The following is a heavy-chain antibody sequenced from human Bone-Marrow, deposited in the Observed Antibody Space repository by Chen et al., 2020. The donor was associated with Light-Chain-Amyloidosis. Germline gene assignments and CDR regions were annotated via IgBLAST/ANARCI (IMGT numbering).Heavy chain of an antibody. CDR1: GGSLAGYF. D-gene: IGHD3-3*01. Sequence: QVQLQQWGAGLLNPSETLSPTSGVSGGSLAGYFWRWTRPYPGKGLEWVGEIHHSGHTKYNTALRRRVTISVDTSTNQFSLKFRSVPAADTAVYYCARGIFGIVRSAYSYYMDVWGKGSTVTVSS. J-gene: IGHJ6*03. V-gene: IGHV4-34*01. CDR3: ARGIFGIVRSAYSYYMDV. CDR2: IHHSGHT.